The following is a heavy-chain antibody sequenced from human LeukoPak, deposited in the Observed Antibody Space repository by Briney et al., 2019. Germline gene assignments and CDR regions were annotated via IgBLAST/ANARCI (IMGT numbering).Heavy chain of an antibody. CDR3: AKAPGHTTPLPGASTRAYYLDS. D-gene: IGHD1-1*01. V-gene: IGHV4-38-2*02. Sequence: PSETLSLTCTVSGYSISSGYYWGWIRQPPGKGLEWIGYIYHSGSTYYNPSLMSRVTISIDTSKNQFSLKLSSVTAADTAVYYCAKAPGHTTPLPGASTRAYYLDSWGQGTLVTVSS. J-gene: IGHJ4*02. CDR1: GYSISSGYY. CDR2: IYHSGST.